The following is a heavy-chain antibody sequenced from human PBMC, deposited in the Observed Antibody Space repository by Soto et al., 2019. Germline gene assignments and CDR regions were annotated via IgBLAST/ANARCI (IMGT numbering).Heavy chain of an antibody. CDR1: GYTFTSSY. J-gene: IGHJ4*02. D-gene: IGHD2-15*01. V-gene: IGHV1-46*01. CDR2: INPNGGST. Sequence: QVQLVQSGAEVKKPGASVKLSCKASGYTFTSSYVHWVRQAPGQGLEWVAIINPNGGSTNYAQEFQGRVTVTRDTSTSTVFMELSSLHSDDTAVYYCARDLLAANYWAQGTLVTVSS. CDR3: ARDLLAANY.